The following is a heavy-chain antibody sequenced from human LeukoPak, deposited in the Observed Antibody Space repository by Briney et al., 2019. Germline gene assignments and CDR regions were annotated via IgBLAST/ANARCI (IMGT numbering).Heavy chain of an antibody. J-gene: IGHJ4*02. CDR3: ARGQIRDYYGSGSPFDY. CDR2: ISAYNGNT. D-gene: IGHD3-10*01. V-gene: IGHV1-18*01. CDR1: GYTFTSYG. Sequence: ASVKVSCKASGYTFTSYGISWVRQAPGQGLEWMGWISAYNGNTNYAQKLQGRVTMTTDTSTSTAYMELRSLRSDDTAVYYCARGQIRDYYGSGSPFDYWGQGTLVTVAS.